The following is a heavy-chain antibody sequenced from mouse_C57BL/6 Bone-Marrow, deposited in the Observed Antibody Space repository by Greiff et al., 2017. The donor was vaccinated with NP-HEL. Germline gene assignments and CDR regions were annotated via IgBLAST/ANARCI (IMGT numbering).Heavy chain of an antibody. J-gene: IGHJ4*01. D-gene: IGHD1-1*01. CDR2: IWTGGGT. Sequence: VQGVESGPGLVAPSQSLSITCTVSGFSLTSYAISWVRQPPGKGLEWLGVIWTGGGTNYNSALKSRLSISKDNSKSQVFLKMNSLQTDDTARYYCARYYYGSEDYAMDYWGQGTSVTVSS. CDR3: ARYYYGSEDYAMDY. V-gene: IGHV2-9-1*01. CDR1: GFSLTSYA.